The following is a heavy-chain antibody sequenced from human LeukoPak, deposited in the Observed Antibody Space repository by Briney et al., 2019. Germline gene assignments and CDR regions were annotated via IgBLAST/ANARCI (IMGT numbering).Heavy chain of an antibody. Sequence: GGSLRLSCAASGFTFSSYGMHWVRQAPGKGLEWVAVIWYDGSKKHYVDSVKGRFTVSRDNSKNTLYLQMNSLRAEDTAVYYCARDLSSRAPYYFDYWGQGTLVTVSS. CDR3: ARDLSSRAPYYFDY. CDR2: IWYDGSKK. CDR1: GFTFSSYG. D-gene: IGHD6-13*01. J-gene: IGHJ4*02. V-gene: IGHV3-33*01.